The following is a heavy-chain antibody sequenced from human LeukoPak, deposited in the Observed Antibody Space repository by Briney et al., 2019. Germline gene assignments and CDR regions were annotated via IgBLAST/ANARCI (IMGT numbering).Heavy chain of an antibody. Sequence: GGSLRLSCAAAGFPFSTYAMHWVRQSPGRGLEWVGVISYDGSHKSYADSVKGRFTISRDSSKNILYLQMNSLRPEDSAVYFCARDREGANRIIGYQFFFDYWGQGTLVTVSS. CDR2: ISYDGSHK. J-gene: IGHJ4*02. CDR3: ARDREGANRIIGYQFFFDY. D-gene: IGHD3-16*01. V-gene: IGHV3-30*04. CDR1: GFPFSTYA.